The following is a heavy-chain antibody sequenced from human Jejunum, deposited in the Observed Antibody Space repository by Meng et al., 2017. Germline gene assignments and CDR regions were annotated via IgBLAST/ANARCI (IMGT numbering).Heavy chain of an antibody. CDR1: GGSITSHPYY. V-gene: IGHV4-39*01. Sequence: QLQLQDSGPGLVKPSETLSLTGTVSGGSITSHPYYWAWIRHPPGKGLEWIGSAYYSGSTYYNPSLRSRVTISVDTSKNQFSLRLSSVTASDTALYYCARNCTNTRCAHRGFDNWGQGSLVTVSS. CDR2: AYYSGST. CDR3: ARNCTNTRCAHRGFDN. J-gene: IGHJ4*02. D-gene: IGHD2-2*01.